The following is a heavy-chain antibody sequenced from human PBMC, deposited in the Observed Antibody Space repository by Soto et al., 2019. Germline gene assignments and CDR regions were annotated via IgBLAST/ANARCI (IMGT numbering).Heavy chain of an antibody. CDR1: GFTFSSYA. CDR2: ISGSDGST. CDR3: AKGPGMYSDFDC. Sequence: EVQMLESGGGLVQPGGSLRLSCAASGFTFSSYAMSWVRQAPGKGLEWVSAISGSDGSTFYADSVKGRFTISRDDSKNEMYFQMNSRRAGDTDLYLCAKGPGMYSDFDCWGEGTLVTVSS. V-gene: IGHV3-23*01. J-gene: IGHJ4*02. D-gene: IGHD2-8*01.